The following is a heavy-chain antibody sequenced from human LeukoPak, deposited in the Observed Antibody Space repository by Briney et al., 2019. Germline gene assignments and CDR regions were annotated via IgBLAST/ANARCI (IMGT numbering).Heavy chain of an antibody. D-gene: IGHD3-22*01. CDR3: AREDYYDSSGLVG. J-gene: IGHJ4*02. CDR1: GGTFSSYA. CDR2: IIPILGIA. Sequence: ASVKVSCKASGGTFSSYAISWVRQAPGQGLEWMGRIIPILGIANYAQKFQGRVTITADKSTSTAYMEVSSLRSEDTAVYYCAREDYYDSSGLVGWGQGTLVTVSS. V-gene: IGHV1-69*04.